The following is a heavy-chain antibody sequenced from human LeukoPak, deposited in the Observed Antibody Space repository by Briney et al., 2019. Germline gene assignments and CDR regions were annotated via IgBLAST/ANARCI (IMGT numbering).Heavy chain of an antibody. J-gene: IGHJ5*02. CDR3: ARALTTMIMYWFDP. V-gene: IGHV3-48*01. D-gene: IGHD3-22*01. CDR2: ISSSSSII. CDR1: GFSFSSYS. Sequence: QSGGSLRLSCAGSGFSFSSYSMKWVRQAPGKGLEWISYISSSSSIINYADSVKGRFTISRDNAKNSLYLQMNSLRAEDTAVYYCARALTTMIMYWFDPWGQGTLVTVSS.